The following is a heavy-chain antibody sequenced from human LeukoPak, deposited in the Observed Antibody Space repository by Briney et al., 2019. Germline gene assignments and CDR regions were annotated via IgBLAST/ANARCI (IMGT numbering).Heavy chain of an antibody. CDR2: INNEGSST. CDR1: GYRFGSHW. J-gene: IGHJ3*01. V-gene: IGHV3-74*01. CDR3: ARDQCLSGYCHVFDS. D-gene: IGHD3-22*01. Sequence: GGSLRLSCAASGYRFGSHWMHWVRQGPGKGLVWVSRINNEGSSTSYADSVKGRFTISRDNAKNTLYLQMTSLRAEDTAMYYCARDQCLSGYCHVFDSWGRGTMVTVSS.